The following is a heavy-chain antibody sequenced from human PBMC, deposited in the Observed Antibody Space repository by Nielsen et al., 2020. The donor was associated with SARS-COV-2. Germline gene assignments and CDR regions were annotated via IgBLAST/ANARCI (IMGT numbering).Heavy chain of an antibody. V-gene: IGHV3-9*01. CDR2: ISWNSGSI. Sequence: SLKISCAASGFTFDDYAMHWVRQAPGKGLEWVSGISWNSGSIGYADSVKGRFTISRDNAKNSLYLQMNSLRAEDTALYYCSSENGDYWGQGNLVTVSS. CDR1: GFTFDDYA. D-gene: IGHD1-1*01. CDR3: SSENGDY. J-gene: IGHJ4*02.